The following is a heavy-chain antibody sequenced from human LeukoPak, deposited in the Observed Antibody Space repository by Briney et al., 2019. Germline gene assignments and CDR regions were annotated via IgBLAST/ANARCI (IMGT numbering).Heavy chain of an antibody. Sequence: GRSLRLSCAASGFTFSSYAMHWVRQAPGKGLEWVAVISHDGTNKNHADSVKGRFTISRDNSNNTLYLQMSSLRAEDTAVYYCARGPGALDYWGQGTLVTVSS. CDR3: ARGPGALDY. V-gene: IGHV3-30*04. D-gene: IGHD2-2*01. CDR2: ISHDGTNK. J-gene: IGHJ4*02. CDR1: GFTFSSYA.